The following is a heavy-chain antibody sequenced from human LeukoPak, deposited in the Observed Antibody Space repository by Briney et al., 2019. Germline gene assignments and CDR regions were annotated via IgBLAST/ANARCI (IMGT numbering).Heavy chain of an antibody. CDR2: INPNSGGT. CDR3: ARDLGGGNNGMDY. J-gene: IGHJ4*02. V-gene: IGHV1-2*04. Sequence: GASVKVSCKASGYTFTGYYMHWVRQAPGQGLEWMGWINPNSGGTNYAQKFQGWVTMTRDTSISTAYMELSRLRSDDTAVYYCARDLGGGNNGMDYWGQGTLVTVSS. D-gene: IGHD1/OR15-1a*01. CDR1: GYTFTGYY.